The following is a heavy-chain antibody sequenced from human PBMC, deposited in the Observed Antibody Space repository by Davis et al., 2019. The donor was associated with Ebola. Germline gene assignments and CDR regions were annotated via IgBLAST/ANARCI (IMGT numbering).Heavy chain of an antibody. CDR3: ARGCSIAGSDY. CDR1: GFTFSSYA. V-gene: IGHV3-30-3*01. J-gene: IGHJ4*02. Sequence: GESLKISCAASGFTFSSYAMHWVRQAPGKGLEWVAVISYDGSNKYYADSVKGRFTISRDNSKNTLYLQMNSLRAEDTAVYYCARGCSIAGSDYWGQGTLVTVSS. CDR2: ISYDGSNK. D-gene: IGHD6-6*01.